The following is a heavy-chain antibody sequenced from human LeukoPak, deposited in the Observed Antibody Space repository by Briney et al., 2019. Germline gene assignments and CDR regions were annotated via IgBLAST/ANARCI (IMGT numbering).Heavy chain of an antibody. J-gene: IGHJ5*02. Sequence: SETLSLTCTVSGGSISSYYWSWIRQPAGKGLEWIGRIYTSGSTNYNPSLKSRVTMSVDTSKNQFSLKLSSVTAADTAVYYCARYYYGSGSYYKWDWFDPWGQGTLVTVSS. CDR3: ARYYYGSGSYYKWDWFDP. CDR1: GGSISSYY. CDR2: IYTSGST. D-gene: IGHD3-10*01. V-gene: IGHV4-4*07.